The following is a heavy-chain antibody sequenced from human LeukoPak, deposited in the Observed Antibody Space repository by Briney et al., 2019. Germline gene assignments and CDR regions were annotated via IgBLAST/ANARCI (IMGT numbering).Heavy chain of an antibody. J-gene: IGHJ6*03. CDR2: ISGSGGST. Sequence: GGSLRLSXAASGFTFSSYAMSWIRQAPGKGLEWVSAISGSGGSTYYADSVKGRFTISRDNSKNTLYLQMNSLRAEDTAVYYCAKKPHDYDDSSDYGWYYYYYMDVWGKGTTVTVSS. CDR3: AKKPHDYDDSSDYGWYYYYYMDV. CDR1: GFTFSSYA. V-gene: IGHV3-23*01. D-gene: IGHD3-22*01.